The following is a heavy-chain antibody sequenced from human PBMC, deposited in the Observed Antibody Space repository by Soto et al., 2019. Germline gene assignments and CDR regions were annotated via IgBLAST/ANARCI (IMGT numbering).Heavy chain of an antibody. V-gene: IGHV4-39*02. D-gene: IGHD3-16*01. Sequence: SGTLSLTCTVSVASIGNRNTHGAWLRQSPGKGLEYIATISYNGATYYNPSLRSRATISADTSKNQFFLSLTSVTAADTAVYYCARDDYKDGGNNWFDPWGQGTLVTSPQ. CDR2: ISYNGAT. CDR3: ARDDYKDGGNNWFDP. CDR1: VASIGNRNTH. J-gene: IGHJ5*02.